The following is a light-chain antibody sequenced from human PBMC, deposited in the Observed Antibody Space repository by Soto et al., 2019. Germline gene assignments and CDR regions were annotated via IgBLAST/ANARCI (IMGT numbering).Light chain of an antibody. V-gene: IGKV1-39*01. J-gene: IGKJ5*01. Sequence: DIEMTQSPSSLSSSVGDIVTITCRASQTISNFLNWYQQRSGEAPKLLLYDVSTLQTGVPSRFSGSGSGTDFSLTISSLQPEDLGTYYCQQTFSTSITFGQGTRLEIK. CDR2: DVS. CDR3: QQTFSTSIT. CDR1: QTISNF.